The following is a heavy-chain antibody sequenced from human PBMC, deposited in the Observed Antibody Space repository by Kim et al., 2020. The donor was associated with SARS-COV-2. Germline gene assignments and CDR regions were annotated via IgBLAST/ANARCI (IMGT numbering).Heavy chain of an antibody. CDR2: ISYDGSNK. Sequence: GGSLRLSCAASGFTFSSYAMHWVRQAPGKGLEWVAVISYDGSNKYYADSVKGRFTISRDNSKNTLYLQMNSLRAEDTAVYYCARGKYQDYWGQGTLVTVSS. J-gene: IGHJ4*02. CDR1: GFTFSSYA. CDR3: ARGKYQDY. D-gene: IGHD2-2*01. V-gene: IGHV3-30-3*01.